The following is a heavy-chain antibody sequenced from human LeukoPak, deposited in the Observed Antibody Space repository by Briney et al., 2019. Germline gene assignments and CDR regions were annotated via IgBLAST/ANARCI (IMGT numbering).Heavy chain of an antibody. J-gene: IGHJ4*02. CDR3: ARDKIVGPTNFDY. V-gene: IGHV3-7*03. CDR1: GFRFSDYW. Sequence: GGSLRLSCAASGFRFSDYWMSWVRQVPGKGLEWVANIKQNGGEIYYVDSVKGRFTISRDNAKNSLYLQMNSLRAEDTAVYYCARDKIVGPTNFDYWGQGTLVTVSS. CDR2: IKQNGGEI. D-gene: IGHD1-26*01.